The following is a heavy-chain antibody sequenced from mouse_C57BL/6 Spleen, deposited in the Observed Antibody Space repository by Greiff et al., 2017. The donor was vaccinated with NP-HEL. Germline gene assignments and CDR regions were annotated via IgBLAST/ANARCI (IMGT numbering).Heavy chain of an antibody. D-gene: IGHD4-1*01. CDR2: INPNNGGT. CDR3: ARSNWWDFDY. Sequence: EVQLQQSGPELVKPGASVKISCKASGYTFTDYYMNWVKQSRGESLEWIGDINPNNGGTIYNQKFKGKATLTVDKSSSTAYMEPRSLTAEDSAVYYCARSNWWDFDYGGQGTTLTVSS. J-gene: IGHJ2*01. V-gene: IGHV1-26*01. CDR1: GYTFTDYY.